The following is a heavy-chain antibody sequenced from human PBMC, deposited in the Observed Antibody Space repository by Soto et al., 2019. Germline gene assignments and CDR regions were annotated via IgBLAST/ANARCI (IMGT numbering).Heavy chain of an antibody. CDR3: APGAQLHTARQNWFDS. Sequence: PGGSLRLSCAASGFAFSSCGMHWVRQAPGKGLEWVANIWSDGSNQYYVDSVKGRFTISRDNSKNTLYLQMNSLRAEDTAMYYCAPGAQLHTARQNWFDSWGQGTLVTVSS. CDR2: IWSDGSNQ. CDR1: GFAFSSCG. V-gene: IGHV3-33*01. J-gene: IGHJ5*01. D-gene: IGHD2-2*01.